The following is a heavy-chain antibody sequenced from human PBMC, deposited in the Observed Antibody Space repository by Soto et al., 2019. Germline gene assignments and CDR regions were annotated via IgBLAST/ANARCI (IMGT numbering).Heavy chain of an antibody. CDR1: GFTFSSYA. V-gene: IGHV3-30-3*01. J-gene: IGHJ6*02. CDR3: ARAPGYSYGYYYYYGMGV. D-gene: IGHD5-18*01. CDR2: ISYDGSNK. Sequence: PGGSLRLSCAASGFTFSSYAMHWVRQAPGKGLEWVAVISYDGSNKYYADSVKGRFTISRDNAKNTLYLQMNSLRAEDTAVYYCARAPGYSYGYYYYYGMGVWGQGTTVTVSS.